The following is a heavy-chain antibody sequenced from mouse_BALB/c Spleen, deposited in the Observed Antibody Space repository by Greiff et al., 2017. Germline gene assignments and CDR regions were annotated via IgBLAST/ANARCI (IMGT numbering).Heavy chain of an antibody. CDR3: ARSPAYYRYDWYFDV. J-gene: IGHJ1*01. CDR2: ISSGSSTI. D-gene: IGHD2-14*01. V-gene: IGHV5-17*02. CDR1: GFTFSSFG. Sequence: EVQGVESGGGLVQPGGSRKLSCAASGFTFSSFGMHWVRQAPEKGLEWVAYISSGSSTIYYADTVKGRFTISRDNPKNTLFLQMTSLRSEDTAMYYCARSPAYYRYDWYFDVWGAGTTVTVSS.